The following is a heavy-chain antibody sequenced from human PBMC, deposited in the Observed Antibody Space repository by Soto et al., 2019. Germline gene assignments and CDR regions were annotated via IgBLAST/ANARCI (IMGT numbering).Heavy chain of an antibody. CDR3: ARRSTVTYDY. Sequence: LSLTCTVSGGSLTSNSYYWGWIRQPPGKGLEWIGSFYYSQSTYFNPSLKSRVTISVETSKNQYSLKLSAVTAADTAVYYCARRSTVTYDYWGQGILVTVSS. CDR1: GGSLTSNSYY. D-gene: IGHD4-17*01. CDR2: FYYSQST. V-gene: IGHV4-39*01. J-gene: IGHJ4*02.